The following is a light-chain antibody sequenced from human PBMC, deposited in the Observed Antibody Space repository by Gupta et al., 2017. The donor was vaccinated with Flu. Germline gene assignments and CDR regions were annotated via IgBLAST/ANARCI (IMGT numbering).Light chain of an antibody. V-gene: IGKV1-39*01. CDR3: QQTYSSLMFT. J-gene: IGKJ2*01. CDR2: AAS. CDR1: QSISNY. Sequence: DRVIITCRASQSISNYLNWYQQKPGKAPKLLIYAASSLQSGVPSRFSGSGSGTDFTLTISSLQPEDFAFYYCQQTYSSLMFTFGQGTKLEI.